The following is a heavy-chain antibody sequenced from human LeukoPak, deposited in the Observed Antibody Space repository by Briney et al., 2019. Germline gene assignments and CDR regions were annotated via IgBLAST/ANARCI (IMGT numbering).Heavy chain of an antibody. V-gene: IGHV3-30*18. CDR3: AKTDGSGTPSLGY. CDR1: GVTFSSYG. CDR2: ISYDGSNK. D-gene: IGHD3-10*01. J-gene: IGHJ4*02. Sequence: GGSLRLSCAASGVTFSSYGMHWVRQAPGKGLEWVAVISYDGSNKYYADSVKGRFTISRDNSKNTLYLQMNSLRAEDTAVYYCAKTDGSGTPSLGYWGQGTLVTVSS.